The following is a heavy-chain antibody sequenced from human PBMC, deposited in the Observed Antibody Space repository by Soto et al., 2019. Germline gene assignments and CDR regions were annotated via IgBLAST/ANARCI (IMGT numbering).Heavy chain of an antibody. CDR1: GDSVSSNSAA. V-gene: IGHV6-1*01. CDR3: AREGSSGWFLEYYFDY. J-gene: IGHJ4*02. CDR2: TYYRSKWYN. Sequence: SQTLSRTCASSGDSVSSNSAAWNWIRQSPSRGLEWLGRTYYRSKWYNDYAVSVKSRITINPDTSKNQFSLQLNSVTPEDTAVYYCAREGSSGWFLEYYFDYWGQGTLVTVSS. D-gene: IGHD6-19*01.